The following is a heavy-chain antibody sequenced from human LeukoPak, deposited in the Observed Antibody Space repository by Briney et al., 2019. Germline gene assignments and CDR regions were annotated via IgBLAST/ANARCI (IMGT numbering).Heavy chain of an antibody. CDR2: ISYDGSNK. J-gene: IGHJ4*02. CDR3: ARDALVMTAIAFDY. CDR1: GFTFSSYG. V-gene: IGHV3-30*03. D-gene: IGHD2-21*02. Sequence: GGSLRLSCAASGFTFSSYGMHWVRQAPGKGLEWVAVISYDGSNKYYADSVKGRFTISRDNSKNTLYLQMNSLRAEDTAVYYCARDALVMTAIAFDYWGQGTLVTASS.